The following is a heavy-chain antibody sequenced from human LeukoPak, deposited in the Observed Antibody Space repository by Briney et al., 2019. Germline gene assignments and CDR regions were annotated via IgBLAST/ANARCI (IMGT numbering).Heavy chain of an antibody. CDR2: MSYGGGNK. D-gene: IGHD1-26*01. V-gene: IGHV3-30*03. J-gene: IGHJ4*02. CDR3: ARSHTIVGATSIDY. CDR1: GFTVSGNY. Sequence: GGSLRLSCTASGFTVSGNYMNWVRQAPGKGLEWVTVMSYGGGNKYYADSVKGRFTISRDNSKNTLYLQMNSLRAEDTAVYYCARSHTIVGATSIDYWGQGTLVTVSS.